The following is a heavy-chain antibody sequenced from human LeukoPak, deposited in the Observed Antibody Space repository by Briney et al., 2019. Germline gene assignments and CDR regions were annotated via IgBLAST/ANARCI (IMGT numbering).Heavy chain of an antibody. CDR2: IRYDGSHK. CDR1: GFPFSSYG. J-gene: IGHJ4*02. CDR3: AKDRNSYDFWSGFFDY. Sequence: GGSLRLSCAASGFPFSSYGIHWVRQAPGKGLEWVAFIRYDGSHKYYADSVKGRFTIYRDNSKNTLYLQMNSLRAEDTAVYYCAKDRNSYDFWSGFFDYWGQGTLVTVSS. D-gene: IGHD3-3*01. V-gene: IGHV3-30*02.